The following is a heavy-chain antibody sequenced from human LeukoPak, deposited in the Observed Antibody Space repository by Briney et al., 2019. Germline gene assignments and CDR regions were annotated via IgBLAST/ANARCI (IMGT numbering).Heavy chain of an antibody. CDR1: GDSVSSNSAA. J-gene: IGHJ6*04. D-gene: IGHD6-19*01. CDR2: TYYRSKWYS. V-gene: IGHV6-1*01. CDR3: ARGAFSDSSGWSRRSYYYYYYGMDV. Sequence: SQTLSLTCAISGDSVSSNSAAWNWIRQSPSRGLEWLGRTYYRSKWYSDYAVSVKSRITINPDTSKNQFSLQLNSVTPEDTAVYYCARGAFSDSSGWSRRSYYYYYYGMDVWGKGTTVTVSS.